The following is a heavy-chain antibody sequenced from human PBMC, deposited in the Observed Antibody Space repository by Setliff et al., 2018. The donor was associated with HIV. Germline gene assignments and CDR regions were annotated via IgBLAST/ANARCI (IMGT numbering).Heavy chain of an antibody. J-gene: IGHJ4*02. Sequence: PGESLKISCAASGFTFSNYAMSWVRQAPGEGLEWVSAILSTGERTFYADSVKGRFTISRDNSKDTVYLQMNSLRAEDTAEYYCAKELAASGLGYFDSWGRGILGTVSS. CDR1: GFTFSNYA. V-gene: IGHV3-23*01. CDR2: ILSTGERT. CDR3: AKELAASGLGYFDS. D-gene: IGHD3-22*01.